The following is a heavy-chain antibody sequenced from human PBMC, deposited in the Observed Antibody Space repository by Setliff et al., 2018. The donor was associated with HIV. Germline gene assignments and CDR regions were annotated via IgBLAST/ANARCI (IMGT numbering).Heavy chain of an antibody. CDR2: IRQDGSEK. CDR3: ATQPPAALSYYYYYMDV. V-gene: IGHV3-7*01. Sequence: PGESLKISCAGSGVTFFSTYSMSWVRQAPGKGLEWVANIRQDGSEKYYVDSVKGRFTISRDNAKNSLYLQMNSLRAEDTAVYYCATQPPAALSYYYYYMDVWGKGTTVTVSS. D-gene: IGHD2-2*01. J-gene: IGHJ6*03. CDR1: GVTFFSTYS.